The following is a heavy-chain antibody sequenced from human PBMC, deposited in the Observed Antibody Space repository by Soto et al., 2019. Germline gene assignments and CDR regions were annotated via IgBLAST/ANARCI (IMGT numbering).Heavy chain of an antibody. Sequence: PSETLSLTCTVSGGSISSYRYIWVRQPPGKGLEWIGSVYYTGTTDYNPSLKSRVTISVDTSKTQFSLNLRSVTAADTAVYYCARDLAAVPRAFDYWGRGTLVTVYS. D-gene: IGHD6-13*01. CDR1: GGSISSYR. J-gene: IGHJ4*02. V-gene: IGHV4-59*01. CDR2: VYYTGTT. CDR3: ARDLAAVPRAFDY.